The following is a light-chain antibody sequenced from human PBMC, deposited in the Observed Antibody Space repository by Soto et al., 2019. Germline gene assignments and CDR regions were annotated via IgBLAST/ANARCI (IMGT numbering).Light chain of an antibody. CDR3: QTWGTGIHV. J-gene: IGLJ1*01. CDR1: SGHSSYA. CDR2: LNSDGSH. Sequence: QAVVTQSPSASASLGASVKLTCTLSSGHSSYAIAWHQQQPEKGPRYLMKLNSDGSHSRGDGIPDRFSGSSSGAERYLTISSLQSDDVADYYCQTWGTGIHVFGTGTKVTVL. V-gene: IGLV4-69*01.